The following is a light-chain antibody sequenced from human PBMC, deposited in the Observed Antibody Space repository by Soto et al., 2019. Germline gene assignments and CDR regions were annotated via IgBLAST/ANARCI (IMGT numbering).Light chain of an antibody. CDR3: SSFAGSNILL. J-gene: IGLJ2*01. Sequence: QSVLTQPPSASGSPGQSVTISCTGTSSDVGGYSYVSWYQQHPGKAPKLMISEVTKRPSGVPDRFSGSKSGNTASLTVSGLQAEDEADYYCSSFAGSNILLFGGGTKVTVL. CDR1: SSDVGGYSY. V-gene: IGLV2-8*01. CDR2: EVT.